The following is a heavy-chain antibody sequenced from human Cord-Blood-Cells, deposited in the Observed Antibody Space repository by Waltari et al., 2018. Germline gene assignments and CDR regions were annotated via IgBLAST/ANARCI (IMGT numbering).Heavy chain of an antibody. J-gene: IGHJ5*02. CDR1: GGTFSSYA. CDR2: IIPIFGTA. CDR3: ARVADGYNYSYNWFDP. D-gene: IGHD5-12*01. V-gene: IGHV1-69*01. Sequence: QVQLVQSGAEVKKPGSSVKVSCKASGGTFSSYAISWVRQAPGQGLEWMGGIIPIFGTAKYAQKFQGRVTITSDEPTSTADMELSSLRSEDTAVYYWARVADGYNYSYNWFDPWGQGTLVTVSS.